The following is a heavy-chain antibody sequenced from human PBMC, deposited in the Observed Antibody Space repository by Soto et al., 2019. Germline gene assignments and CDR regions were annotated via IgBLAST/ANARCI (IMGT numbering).Heavy chain of an antibody. CDR2: ISAYNGNT. V-gene: IGHV1-18*01. J-gene: IGHJ6*02. D-gene: IGHD3-3*01. CDR1: GYTFTSYG. Sequence: GASVKVSCKASGYTFTSYGISWVRQAPGQGLEWMGWISAYNGNTNYAQKLQGRVTMTTDTSTSTVYMELSSLRSEDTAVYYCARGSYYPIFGVVIRSHYGMDVWGQGTTVTVSS. CDR3: ARGSYYPIFGVVIRSHYGMDV.